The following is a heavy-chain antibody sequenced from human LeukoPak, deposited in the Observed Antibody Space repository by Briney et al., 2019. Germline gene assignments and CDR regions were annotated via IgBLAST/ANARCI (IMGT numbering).Heavy chain of an antibody. CDR1: GFTFSRYW. V-gene: IGHV3-7*01. Sequence: GGSLRLSCEASGFTFSRYWMSWVRQVPGKGLELVANIKQDGSEKFYGGSVKGRFTISRDNAKNSLHPQMNSLRAEDMAVYYCARDREGSRDAFDIWGQGTMVTVSS. D-gene: IGHD1-26*01. CDR3: ARDREGSRDAFDI. J-gene: IGHJ3*02. CDR2: IKQDGSEK.